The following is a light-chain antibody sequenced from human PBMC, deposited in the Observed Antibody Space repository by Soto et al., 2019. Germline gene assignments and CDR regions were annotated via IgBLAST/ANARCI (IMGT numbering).Light chain of an antibody. CDR2: GAS. CDR1: QSVSSSY. V-gene: IGKV3-20*01. CDR3: QQYGSSPQFT. Sequence: EIVLTQSPGTLSLSPGERATLSCRASQSVSSSYLAWYQQKPGQAPRLLIYGASSRATGIPDRFSGSGSGTDVTLTISRLEPEDFAVYYCQQYGSSPQFTVGPGTKVDIK. J-gene: IGKJ3*01.